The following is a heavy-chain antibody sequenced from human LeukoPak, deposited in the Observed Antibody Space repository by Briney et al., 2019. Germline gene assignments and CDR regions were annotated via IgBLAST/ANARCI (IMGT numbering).Heavy chain of an antibody. Sequence: PGGSLRLSCATSGFSFNSYWMSWVRQAPGKGLEWVANIKQDGSEKYYVDSVKGRFTISRDNVKNSLYLQMNSLRIEDTVVYYCARIEAGGWGQGTLVTVSS. CDR3: ARIEAGG. J-gene: IGHJ4*02. CDR2: IKQDGSEK. CDR1: GFSFNSYW. V-gene: IGHV3-7*01.